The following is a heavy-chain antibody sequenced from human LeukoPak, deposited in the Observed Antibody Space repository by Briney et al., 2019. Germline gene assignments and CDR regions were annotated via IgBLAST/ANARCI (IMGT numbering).Heavy chain of an antibody. D-gene: IGHD3-10*01. CDR3: AKPPDYGSGNYSFDS. CDR1: GFTFSDYY. Sequence: GGSLRLSCAASGFTFSDYYMNWIRQAPGKGLEWISYISISGVAIYYADSVKGRFTISRDNAKNSLYLQMNSLRAEDTAVYYCAKPPDYGSGNYSFDSWGQGTLVTVSS. V-gene: IGHV3-11*01. CDR2: ISISGVAI. J-gene: IGHJ4*02.